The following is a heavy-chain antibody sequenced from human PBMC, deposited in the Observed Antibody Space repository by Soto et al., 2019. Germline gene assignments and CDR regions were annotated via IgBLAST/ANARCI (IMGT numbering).Heavy chain of an antibody. Sequence: GSLRLSCAASGLTFRSYWMHWVRQAPGKGLVWVSRINTDGSVAMYVDSVKGRFTISRDNAKNSLYLQMNSLRAEDTAVYYCARARAKYDYWGQGTLVTVSS. V-gene: IGHV3-74*03. CDR2: INTDGSVA. CDR1: GLTFRSYW. J-gene: IGHJ4*02. CDR3: ARARAKYDY.